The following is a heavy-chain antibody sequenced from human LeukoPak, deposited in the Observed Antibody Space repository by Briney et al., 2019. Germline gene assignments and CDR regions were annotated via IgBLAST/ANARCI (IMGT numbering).Heavy chain of an antibody. CDR3: ARLFHPALSGNYPFDY. CDR1: GGSINSYY. V-gene: IGHV4-59*01. CDR2: IYYSGST. Sequence: SETLSLTCTVSGGSINSYYWSWIRQLPGKGLEWIAYIYYSGSTSYNPSLKSRVTISVDTSKNQFSLKLNSVTAADTAMYYCARLFHPALSGNYPFDYWGQGTLVTVSS. D-gene: IGHD1-26*01. J-gene: IGHJ4*02.